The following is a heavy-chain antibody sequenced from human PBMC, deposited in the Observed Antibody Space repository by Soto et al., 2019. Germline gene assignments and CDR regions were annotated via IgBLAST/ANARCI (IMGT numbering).Heavy chain of an antibody. CDR1: GGTFSGYT. D-gene: IGHD2-8*01. CDR2: TIPILGIA. V-gene: IGHV1-69*02. CDR3: ARAKRAGVVRDAFDI. J-gene: IGHJ3*02. Sequence: QVQLVQSGAEVKKPGSSVKVSCKASGGTFSGYTISWVRQAPGQGLEWMGRTIPILGIANYAQKFQGRITITADKSTTTAYMEVSSLRSEDTAVYYCARAKRAGVVRDAFDIWGQGTMVTVSS.